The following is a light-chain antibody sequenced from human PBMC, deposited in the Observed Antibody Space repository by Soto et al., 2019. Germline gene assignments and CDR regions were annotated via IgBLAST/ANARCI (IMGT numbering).Light chain of an antibody. J-gene: IGKJ1*01. Sequence: EIVLTQSPGTLSLSPGERATLPCRASQSVSSNLAWYQQKPGQAPRLLMYGASTRATGLPARFSGSGSGTEFTLTISNLQSEDIAVYFCQQYHVWPRTFGHGTKVDIK. CDR1: QSVSSN. V-gene: IGKV3-15*01. CDR2: GAS. CDR3: QQYHVWPRT.